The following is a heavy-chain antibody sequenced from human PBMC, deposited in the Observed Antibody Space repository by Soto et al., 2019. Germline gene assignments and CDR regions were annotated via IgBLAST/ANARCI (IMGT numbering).Heavy chain of an antibody. V-gene: IGHV4-59*07. CDR2: ISYSGST. D-gene: IGHD3-10*01. Sequence: PSDTLSLTCAVSGGSINYFYWSWIRKPPGKGLEWIGYISYSGSTNYNPSLKSRVAISVDASQNQFFLKLTSLTAADTAVYYCAKGRFSAGKWLDPWGQGIQVTVSS. CDR3: AKGRFSAGKWLDP. CDR1: GGSINYFY. J-gene: IGHJ5*02.